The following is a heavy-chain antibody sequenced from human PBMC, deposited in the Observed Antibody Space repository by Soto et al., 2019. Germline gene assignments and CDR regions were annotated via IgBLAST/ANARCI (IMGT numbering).Heavy chain of an antibody. CDR3: ARVEYYYDSSGYYHYYYYYGMDV. D-gene: IGHD3-22*01. CDR1: GGTFSSYA. CDR2: IIPIFGTA. Sequence: SVKVSCKASGGTFSSYAISWVRQAPGQGLEWMGGIIPIFGTANYAQKFQGRVTITADESTSTAYMELSSLRSEDTAVYYCARVEYYYDSSGYYHYYYYYGMDVWGQGTTVTVSS. V-gene: IGHV1-69*13. J-gene: IGHJ6*02.